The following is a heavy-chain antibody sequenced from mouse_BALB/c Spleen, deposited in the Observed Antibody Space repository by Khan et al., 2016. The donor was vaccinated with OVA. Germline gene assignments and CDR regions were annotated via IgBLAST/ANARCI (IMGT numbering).Heavy chain of an antibody. J-gene: IGHJ2*02. Sequence: EVQLVESGPGLVKPSQSLSLTCTVTGYSITSDYAWNWIRQFPGNKLEWMGFISYSGNTKYNPSLKSRFSITRDTSKNQFFLQLNSVTTVDTATYYCARVYGGDFDYWGQGTSLTVSS. CDR3: ARVYGGDFDY. V-gene: IGHV3-2*02. CDR2: ISYSGNT. D-gene: IGHD1-1*02. CDR1: GYSITSDYA.